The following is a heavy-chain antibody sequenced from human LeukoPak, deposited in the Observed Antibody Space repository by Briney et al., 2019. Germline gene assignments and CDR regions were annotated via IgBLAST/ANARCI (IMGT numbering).Heavy chain of an antibody. V-gene: IGHV1-69*01. CDR2: IIPIFGTA. D-gene: IGHD2-15*01. J-gene: IGHJ4*02. CDR3: ARDGCSGGSCYSEGYYFDY. CDR1: GGTFSSYA. Sequence: SVKVSCKASGGTFSSYAISWVRQAPGQGLEWMGGIIPIFGTANYAQKFQGRVTITADESTSTAYMELSSLRSDDTAVYYCARDGCSGGSCYSEGYYFDYWGQGTLVTVSS.